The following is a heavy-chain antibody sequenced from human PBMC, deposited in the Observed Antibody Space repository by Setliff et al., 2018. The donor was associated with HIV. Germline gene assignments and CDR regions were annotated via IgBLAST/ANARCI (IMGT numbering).Heavy chain of an antibody. D-gene: IGHD4-17*01. CDR3: ARDDYGDYVGDY. CDR1: GYTLTSYD. Sequence: ASVKVSCKASGYTLTSYDINWVRRASGQGLEWMGWMNANSGNTDYAQKFQGGVTMTTDTSPSKAYMDLRSLRSDDSAVYYCARDDYGDYVGDYWGQGTLVTVSS. V-gene: IGHV1-18*04. J-gene: IGHJ4*02. CDR2: MNANSGNT.